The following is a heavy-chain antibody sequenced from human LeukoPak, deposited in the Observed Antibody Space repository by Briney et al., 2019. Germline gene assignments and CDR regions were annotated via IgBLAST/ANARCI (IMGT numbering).Heavy chain of an antibody. CDR2: ISGSGGST. J-gene: IGHJ4*02. CDR1: GGSISSYY. D-gene: IGHD3-10*01. V-gene: IGHV3-23*01. Sequence: ETLSLTCTVSGGSISSYYWSWVRQAPGKGLEWVSAISGSGGSTYYADSVKGRFTISRDNSKNTLYLQMNSLRAEDTAVYYCAKDSGWGLLWFGEGDYWGQGTLVTVSS. CDR3: AKDSGWGLLWFGEGDY.